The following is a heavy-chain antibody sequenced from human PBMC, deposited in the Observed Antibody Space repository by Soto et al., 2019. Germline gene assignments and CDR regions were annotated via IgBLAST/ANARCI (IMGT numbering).Heavy chain of an antibody. V-gene: IGHV1-18*01. CDR3: ARDQSFDRTYYYGIDV. CDR1: GYPFTHYG. CDR2: ISPFNGNT. Sequence: ASVKVSCKSSGYPFTHYGITWIRQARGQGLEWMGWISPFNGNTNYGQTLQGRVTLTTETSTSTVYMELRSLRSDDTAVYYCARDQSFDRTYYYGIDVWGQGTTVTAS. D-gene: IGHD3-16*01. J-gene: IGHJ6*02.